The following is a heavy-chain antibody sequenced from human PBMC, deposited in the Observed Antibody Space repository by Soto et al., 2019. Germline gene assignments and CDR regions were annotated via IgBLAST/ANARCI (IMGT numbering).Heavy chain of an antibody. CDR2: IIPIFGTA. CDR3: ARSDKGITGTTDLDY. V-gene: IGHV1-69*01. Sequence: QVQLVQSGAEVKKPGSSVKVSCEASGGTFSSYAISWVRQAPGQGLEWMGGIIPIFGTANYAQKFQGRVTITADESTSTAYMELSSLRSEDTAVYYCARSDKGITGTTDLDYWGQGTLVTVSS. J-gene: IGHJ4*02. CDR1: GGTFSSYA. D-gene: IGHD1-20*01.